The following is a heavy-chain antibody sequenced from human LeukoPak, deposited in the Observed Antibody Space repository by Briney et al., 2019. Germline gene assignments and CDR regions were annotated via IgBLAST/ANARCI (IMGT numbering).Heavy chain of an antibody. CDR3: ARARSGDIVVVPAAMTPYYYYGMDV. J-gene: IGHJ6*02. CDR2: ISYDGSNK. CDR1: GFTFSSYA. Sequence: GGSLSLSCAASGFTFSSYAMHWVRQAPGKGLEWVAVISYDGSNKYYADSVKGRFTISRDNSKNTLYLQMNSLRAEDTAVYYCARARSGDIVVVPAAMTPYYYYGMDVWGQGTTVTVSS. V-gene: IGHV3-30*04. D-gene: IGHD2-2*01.